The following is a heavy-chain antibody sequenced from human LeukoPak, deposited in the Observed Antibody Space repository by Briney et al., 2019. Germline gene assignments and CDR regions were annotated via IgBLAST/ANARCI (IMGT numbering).Heavy chain of an antibody. V-gene: IGHV4-39*01. Sequence: RPSETVSLTCTVSGGSISSSSYYWGWIRQPPGKGLEWIGSIYYSGSTYYNPSLKSRVTISVDTSKNQFSLKLSSVTAADTAVYYCARHRARYSYGKTFDYWGQGTLVTVSS. D-gene: IGHD5-18*01. CDR2: IYYSGST. CDR1: GGSISSSSYY. J-gene: IGHJ4*02. CDR3: ARHRARYSYGKTFDY.